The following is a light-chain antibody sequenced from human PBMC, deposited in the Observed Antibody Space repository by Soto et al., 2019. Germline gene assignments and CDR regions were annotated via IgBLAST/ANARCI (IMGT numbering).Light chain of an antibody. J-gene: IGKJ2*01. Sequence: EIVMTQSPATLSVSPGERATLSCRASQSVSNNLAWFQQKPGQAPRLLIYGASTRATGIPARITGSWSGTEFTLTNSSLQSEDFAVYYCQQYDEWPPSYTFGQWTK. V-gene: IGKV3-15*01. CDR2: GAS. CDR1: QSVSNN. CDR3: QQYDEWPPSYT.